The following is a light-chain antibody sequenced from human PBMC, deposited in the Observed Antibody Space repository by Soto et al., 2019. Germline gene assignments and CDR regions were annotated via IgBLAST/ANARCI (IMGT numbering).Light chain of an antibody. CDR3: QQYYSTPFT. J-gene: IGKJ3*01. V-gene: IGKV4-1*01. CDR2: WAS. Sequence: DIVMTQSPDSLAVSVGERATINCKSSQSVLHSSNNKNYLAWYQQKPGQPPQLLIYWASLRELGVPDRFSGRGSGTDFTLTISSLQAEDVAVYYCQQYYSTPFTFGPGTKVDIK. CDR1: QSVLHSSNNKNY.